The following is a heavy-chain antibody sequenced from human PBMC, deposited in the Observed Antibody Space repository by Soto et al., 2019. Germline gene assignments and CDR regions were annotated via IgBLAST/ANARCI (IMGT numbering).Heavy chain of an antibody. CDR1: GFTFSGSA. CDR3: TSLRATPKYSMDV. V-gene: IGHV3-73*02. J-gene: IGHJ6*02. D-gene: IGHD5-12*01. Sequence: EVQLVESGGGLVQPGGSLKLSCAASGFTFSGSAMHWVRQASGKGLEWVGRIRSKANSYATAYAASVKGRFTISRDDSKNTAYLQMNSLKTEDTAVYYCTSLRATPKYSMDVWGQGTTVTVSS. CDR2: IRSKANSYAT.